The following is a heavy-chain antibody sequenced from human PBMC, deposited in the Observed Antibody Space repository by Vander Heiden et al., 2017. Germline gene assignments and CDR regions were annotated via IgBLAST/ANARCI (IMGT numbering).Heavy chain of an antibody. Sequence: EVQLVESGGGLVQTGRSLSLSCAASGFTFGKYWISWVRQPPGNGLERVTNIKQDGRDKYYVDAVKDQFAISRDNAKNSLYLEMNSLRVEDTSVYYCATSFFDNKDHAFDVWGQGAMVTVSS. CDR3: ATSFFDNKDHAFDV. CDR2: IKQDGRDK. CDR1: GFTFGKYW. D-gene: IGHD3-22*01. V-gene: IGHV3-7*01. J-gene: IGHJ3*01.